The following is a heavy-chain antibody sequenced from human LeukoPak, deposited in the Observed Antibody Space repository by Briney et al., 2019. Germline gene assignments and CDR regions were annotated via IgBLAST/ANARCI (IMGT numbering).Heavy chain of an antibody. D-gene: IGHD5-18*01. J-gene: IGHJ4*02. CDR3: TRITTAMDVDY. CDR1: GFTFSSYQ. CDR2: ISSSGSTI. Sequence: GGSLRLSCADSGFTFSSYQMNWVRQAPGKGLQWVSYISSSGSTIYYADSVKGRFTISRDNAKNSLYLQMNSLRAEDTAVYYCTRITTAMDVDYWGQGTLVTVSS. V-gene: IGHV3-48*03.